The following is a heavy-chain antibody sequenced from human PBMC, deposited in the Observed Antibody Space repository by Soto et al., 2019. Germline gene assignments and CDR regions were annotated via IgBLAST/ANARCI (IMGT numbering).Heavy chain of an antibody. J-gene: IGHJ4*02. V-gene: IGHV3-30*03. CDR1: GFTFSSYG. CDR3: ARDCSGGSCYFDY. Sequence: QVQLVESGGGVVQPGRSLRLSCAVSGFTFSSYGMHWVRQAPGKGLEWVAGVRYDRRDEFYADSVKGRFTISRDNSKSTLFLQMNILRVEDTAVYYWARDCSGGSCYFDYWGQGTQVPVSS. D-gene: IGHD2-15*01. CDR2: VRYDRRDE.